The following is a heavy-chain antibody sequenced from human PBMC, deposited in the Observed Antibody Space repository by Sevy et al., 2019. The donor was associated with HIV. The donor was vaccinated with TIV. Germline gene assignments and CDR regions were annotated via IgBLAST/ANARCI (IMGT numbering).Heavy chain of an antibody. CDR1: GFTFTLYA. CDR2: ISYSGTNK. V-gene: IGHV3-30-3*01. Sequence: GGSLRLSCAASGFTFTLYAIHWVRQAPGKGLEWVALISYSGTNKYYADSVKGRFIISRDDSKNTAYLQMNNLRTDDTAVYYCAGVAVEYCTDDCYHRFDYWGQGTQVTVSS. D-gene: IGHD2-21*02. J-gene: IGHJ4*02. CDR3: AGVAVEYCTDDCYHRFDY.